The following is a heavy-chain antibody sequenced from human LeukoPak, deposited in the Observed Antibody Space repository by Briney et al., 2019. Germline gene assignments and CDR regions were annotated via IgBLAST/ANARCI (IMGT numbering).Heavy chain of an antibody. D-gene: IGHD3-10*01. CDR2: ISGSGSAI. Sequence: GGSLRLSCAASGFTFSRYSMNWVRQAPGKGLEWLSYISGSGSAIYYADSVKGRFTISRDNAKNSLYLQMNSLRAEDTAVYSCARGYYGSGSYSFDYWGQGTLVTVSS. CDR1: GFTFSRYS. J-gene: IGHJ4*02. CDR3: ARGYYGSGSYSFDY. V-gene: IGHV3-48*04.